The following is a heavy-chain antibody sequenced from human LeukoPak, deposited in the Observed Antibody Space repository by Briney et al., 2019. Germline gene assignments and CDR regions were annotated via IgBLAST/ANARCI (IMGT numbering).Heavy chain of an antibody. Sequence: GGSLRLSCAASGFTVSSNEMTWVRQAPGRGLEWVSSISGVSTYSADSRKDRFTISRDNSKNTLYLQMNSLRAEDTAVYYCAKGTDYYYYYGMDVWGQGTTVTVSS. CDR1: GFTVSSNE. CDR3: AKGTDYYYYYGMDV. V-gene: IGHV3-38-3*01. J-gene: IGHJ6*02. CDR2: ISGVST.